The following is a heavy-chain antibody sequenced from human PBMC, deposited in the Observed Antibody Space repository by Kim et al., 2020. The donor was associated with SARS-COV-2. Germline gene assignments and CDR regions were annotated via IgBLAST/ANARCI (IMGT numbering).Heavy chain of an antibody. CDR1: GFTFSTYG. CDR3: AGDLESRAWNGGY. V-gene: IGHV3-33*05. CDR2: ISYDGSNK. J-gene: IGHJ4*02. D-gene: IGHD1-1*01. Sequence: GGSLRLSCAASGFTFSTYGMHWVRQAPGKGLEWVAGISYDGSNKFYEGSVKGRLTISRDNSKNTLYLQMNSLRVKYTAVYYCAGDLESRAWNGGYWGQGTLVTVSS.